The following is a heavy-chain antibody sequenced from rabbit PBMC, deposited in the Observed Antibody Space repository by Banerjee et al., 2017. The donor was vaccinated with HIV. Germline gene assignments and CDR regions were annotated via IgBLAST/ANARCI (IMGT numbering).Heavy chain of an antibody. CDR1: GFTFSNKAV. CDR2: IAGSSSDFT. Sequence: QSLEESGGDLVKPGASLTLTCIASGFTFSNKAVMCWVRQAPGKGLEWISCIAGSSSDFTYSASWAKGRFTISKTSSTTVTLQMTSLTAADTATYFCARDTGSSFSSYGMDLWGQGTLVTVS. CDR3: ARDTGSSFSSYGMDL. V-gene: IGHV1S40*01. J-gene: IGHJ6*01. D-gene: IGHD8-1*01.